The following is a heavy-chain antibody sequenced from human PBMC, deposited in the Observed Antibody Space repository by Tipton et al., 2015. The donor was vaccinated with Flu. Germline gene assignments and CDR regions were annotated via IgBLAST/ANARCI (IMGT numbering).Heavy chain of an antibody. J-gene: IGHJ5*02. CDR1: GGSLSGYY. V-gene: IGHV4-4*07. D-gene: IGHD4-11*01. CDR3: ARYPESNYHWFGP. Sequence: TLSLTCNVSGGSLSGYYWSWIRQPAGKGLEWIGRIYTSGNTNYSPSLKSRVTISVDTSKNQISLKLSSVTAADTAVYYCARYPESNYHWFGPWGQGALVTVSS. CDR2: IYTSGNT.